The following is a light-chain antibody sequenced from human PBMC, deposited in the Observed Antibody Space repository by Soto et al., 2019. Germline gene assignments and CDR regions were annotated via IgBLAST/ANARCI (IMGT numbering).Light chain of an antibody. J-gene: IGKJ1*01. CDR1: QSVLYSSNNKNY. CDR2: WAS. CDR3: QQYYSAPWT. V-gene: IGKV4-1*01. Sequence: DIVMTQSPDSLAVSLGERATINCKSSQSVLYSSNNKNYLAWYQQTPGQPPKLLIYWASTRESGVPDRIRGSGSGTDFTLTINSLQAEDVAVYYCQQYYSAPWTFGQGTKVEIK.